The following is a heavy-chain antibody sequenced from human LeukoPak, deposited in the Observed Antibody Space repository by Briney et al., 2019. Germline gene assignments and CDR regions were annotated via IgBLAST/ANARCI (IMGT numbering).Heavy chain of an antibody. J-gene: IGHJ6*03. Sequence: PSETLSLTCTVSGGSISSYYWSWIRQPAGKGLEWIGRIYTSGSTNYNPSLKSRVTMSVDTSKNQFSLKLSSVTAADTAVYYCAGPSSYYYYYYMDVWGKGTTVTVSS. V-gene: IGHV4-4*07. CDR3: AGPSSYYYYYYMDV. CDR2: IYTSGST. CDR1: GGSISSYY.